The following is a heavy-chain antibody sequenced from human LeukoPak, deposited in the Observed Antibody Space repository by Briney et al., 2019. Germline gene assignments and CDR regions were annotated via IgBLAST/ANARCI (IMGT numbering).Heavy chain of an antibody. J-gene: IGHJ5*02. CDR2: INPNSGGT. D-gene: IGHD3-3*01. CDR3: ARSPPQLRFLEWLPYNWFDP. V-gene: IGHV1-2*02. Sequence: ASVKVSCKASGYTFTGYYMHWVRQAPGQGLEWMGWINPNSGGTNYAQKFQCRVTMTRDTSISTAYMELSRLRSDDTAVYYCARSPPQLRFLEWLPYNWFDPWGQGTMVTDPS. CDR1: GYTFTGYY.